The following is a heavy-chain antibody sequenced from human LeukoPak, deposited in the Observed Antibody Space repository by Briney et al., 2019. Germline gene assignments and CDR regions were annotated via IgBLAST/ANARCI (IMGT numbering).Heavy chain of an antibody. Sequence: ASVKVSCKASGYTFTGYYMHWVRQAPGQGLEWMGWINPNSGGTNYAQKFQGRVTMTRDTSISTAYMELSRLRSDDTAVYYCARGSSSGWYYQAYWGQGTLVTVSS. CDR1: GYTFTGYY. D-gene: IGHD6-19*01. J-gene: IGHJ4*02. CDR3: ARGSSSGWYYQAY. CDR2: INPNSGGT. V-gene: IGHV1-2*02.